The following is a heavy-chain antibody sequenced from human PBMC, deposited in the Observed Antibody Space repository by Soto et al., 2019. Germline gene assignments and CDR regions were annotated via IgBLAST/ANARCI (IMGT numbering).Heavy chain of an antibody. CDR1: GFTFSSYE. Sequence: EVQLLESGGGLVQPGGSLRLSCAASGFTFSSYEMNWVRQAPGKGLEWVSYISSSGSTIYYADSVKGRFTISRDNAKNSLYLQMNSLRAEDTAVYYCARSPQKYRYSNLFDYWGQGTLVTVSS. J-gene: IGHJ4*02. D-gene: IGHD6-13*01. V-gene: IGHV3-48*03. CDR2: ISSSGSTI. CDR3: ARSPQKYRYSNLFDY.